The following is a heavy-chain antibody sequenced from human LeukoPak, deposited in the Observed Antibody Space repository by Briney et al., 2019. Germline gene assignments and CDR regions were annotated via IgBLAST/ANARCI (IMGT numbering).Heavy chain of an antibody. Sequence: GGSLRLSCAASGFKFTSYSMNWVRQAPGKGLEWISYISSSGSPIYYAYSVKGRFTISRDDAKKSSDLQMTNLTAEDTAIYFCARGSRFDYWGQGAPVTVSS. CDR2: ISSSGSPI. CDR3: ARGSRFDY. V-gene: IGHV3-48*04. J-gene: IGHJ4*02. CDR1: GFKFTSYS.